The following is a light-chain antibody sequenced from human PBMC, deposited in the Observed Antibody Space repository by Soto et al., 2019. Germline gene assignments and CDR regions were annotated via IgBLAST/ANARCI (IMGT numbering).Light chain of an antibody. J-gene: IGKJ4*01. Sequence: DIQMTQSPSSVSASVGDRVTITCRASQGISGWLAWYQQKPGKAPKLLIYAASTLQSGVPSRFSGGRSGTDFTLTINSLQPEDVATYYCQQATISQLTFGGGTKVEIK. V-gene: IGKV1-12*01. CDR2: AAS. CDR1: QGISGW. CDR3: QQATISQLT.